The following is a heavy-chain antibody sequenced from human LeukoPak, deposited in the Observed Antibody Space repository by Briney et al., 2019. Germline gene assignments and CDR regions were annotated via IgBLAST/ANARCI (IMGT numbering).Heavy chain of an antibody. J-gene: IGHJ4*02. CDR2: INSDGSST. V-gene: IGHV3-74*01. D-gene: IGHD3-10*01. CDR3: ARDGSGSHY. CDR1: GFTFSSDC. Sequence: GGSLRLSCAASGFTFSSDCMSWVRHAQGKWLVWVSRINSDGSSTSYADSVKGRFTISRDNAKNTLYLQMNSLRAEDTAVYYCARDGSGSHYWGQGTLVTVSS.